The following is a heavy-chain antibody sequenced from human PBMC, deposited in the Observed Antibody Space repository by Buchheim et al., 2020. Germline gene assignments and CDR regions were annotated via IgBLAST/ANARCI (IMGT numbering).Heavy chain of an antibody. J-gene: IGHJ3*02. D-gene: IGHD2-15*01. CDR1: GYTFTGYY. CDR2: INPNSGGT. CDR3: ARYCSGGSCYPGYDAFDI. Sequence: QVQLVQSGAEMKKPGASVKVSCKASGYTFTGYYMHWVRQAPGQGLEWMGWINPNSGGTNYAQKFQGWVTMTRDTSISTAYMELSRLRSDDTAVYYCARYCSGGSCYPGYDAFDIWGQGT. V-gene: IGHV1-2*04.